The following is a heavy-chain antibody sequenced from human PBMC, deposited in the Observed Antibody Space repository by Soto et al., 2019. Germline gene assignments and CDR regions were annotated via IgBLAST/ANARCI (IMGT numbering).Heavy chain of an antibody. CDR1: GGTFSSYT. Sequence: GASVKVSCKASGGTFSSYTISCVRQAPGQGLEWMGRIIPILGIANYAQKFQGRVTITADKSTSTAYMELSSLRSEDTAVYYCARCDSSGYYHEFEYWGQGTLVTVSS. V-gene: IGHV1-69*02. CDR2: IIPILGIA. D-gene: IGHD3-22*01. J-gene: IGHJ4*02. CDR3: ARCDSSGYYHEFEY.